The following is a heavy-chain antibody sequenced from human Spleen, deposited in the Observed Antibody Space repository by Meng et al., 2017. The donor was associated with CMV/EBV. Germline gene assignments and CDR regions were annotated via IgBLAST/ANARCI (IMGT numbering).Heavy chain of an antibody. Sequence: GESLKISCAASGFTFDDYAMHWVRQAPGKGLEWVSLITGRGSSTYYADSVKGRFTISRDNSKNTLYLQMNSLRGEDTAVYYCARVNVKQYKLLRGTYYYGMDVWGRGTTVTVSS. V-gene: IGHV3-23*01. D-gene: IGHD1-1*01. CDR1: GFTFDDYA. J-gene: IGHJ6*02. CDR2: ITGRGSST. CDR3: ARVNVKQYKLLRGTYYYGMDV.